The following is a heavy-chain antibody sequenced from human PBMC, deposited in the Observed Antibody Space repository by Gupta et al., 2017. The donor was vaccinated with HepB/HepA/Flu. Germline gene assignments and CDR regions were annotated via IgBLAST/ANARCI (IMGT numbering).Heavy chain of an antibody. Sequence: QVQLVQSGAEVKKPGASVKVSGTGSGYTFTGYYMHWGRQAPGQGLEWMGWVNPHSGATNYAPKCQGRITLTRDTSRSTAYMKVSRLKSDDTAVYYCATDREGDSRIVDDYWGQGTLVTVSS. J-gene: IGHJ4*02. V-gene: IGHV1-2*02. CDR3: ATDREGDSRIVDDY. D-gene: IGHD3-16*02. CDR1: GYTFTGYY. CDR2: VNPHSGAT.